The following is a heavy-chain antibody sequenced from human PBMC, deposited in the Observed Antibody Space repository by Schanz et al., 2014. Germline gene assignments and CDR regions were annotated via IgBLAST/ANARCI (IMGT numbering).Heavy chain of an antibody. J-gene: IGHJ3*02. V-gene: IGHV3-30*04. CDR2: TSSDGSLK. Sequence: QVQLVESGGGVVQPGRSLRLSCAASGFTFSSYAVHWVRQAPDKGLVWVAVTSSDGSLKYYADSVKGRFTISRDNSRDTVYLQMNSLRGEDTAVYYGARGGRGGYPGRAFDIGGKGTMVTASS. D-gene: IGHD5-12*01. CDR1: GFTFSSYA. CDR3: ARGGRGGYPGRAFDI.